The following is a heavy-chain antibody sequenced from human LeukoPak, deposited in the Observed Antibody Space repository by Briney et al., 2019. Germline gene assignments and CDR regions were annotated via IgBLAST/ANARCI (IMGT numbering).Heavy chain of an antibody. D-gene: IGHD5-18*01. CDR3: ASGYNYGFAY. J-gene: IGHJ4*02. V-gene: IGHV3-74*01. Sequence: PGGSLRLSCAASGFTFNSHWMHWVRQASGRGLVWVSRINTDGSSTSYADSVKGRFTISRDNAKNTLYLQMNSLRAEDTAVYYCASGYNYGFAYWGQGALVTVSS. CDR1: GFTFNSHW. CDR2: INTDGSST.